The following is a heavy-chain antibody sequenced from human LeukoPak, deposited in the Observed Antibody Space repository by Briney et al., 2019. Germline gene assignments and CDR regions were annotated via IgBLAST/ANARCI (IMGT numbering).Heavy chain of an antibody. CDR1: GGSIGNYY. CDR2: IHYSGST. V-gene: IGHV4-59*01. D-gene: IGHD3-22*01. Sequence: PSETLSLTCTVSGGSIGNYYWTWIRQPPGKGLEWIGYIHYSGSTTYNPSLKSRVTISVDTSENQFSLKLKSVTAADSAVYCARASYSDDSGYYWPTDNWFDPWGQGTLVTVSS. CDR3: ARASYSDDSGYYWPTDNWFDP. J-gene: IGHJ5*02.